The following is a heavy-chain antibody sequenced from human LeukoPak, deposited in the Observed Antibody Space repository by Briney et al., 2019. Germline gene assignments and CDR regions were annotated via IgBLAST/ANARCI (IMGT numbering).Heavy chain of an antibody. CDR3: ARDPGYQVEWLRFSDYYYYYGMDV. J-gene: IGHJ6*02. CDR1: GFTFSSYS. Sequence: PGGSLRLSCAASGFTFSSYSMNWVRQAPGKGLEWVSSISSSGSYIYYADSVKGRFTISRDNAKNSLYLQMNSLRAEDTAVYYCARDPGYQVEWLRFSDYYYYYGMDVWGQGTTVTVSS. D-gene: IGHD5-12*01. V-gene: IGHV3-21*01. CDR2: ISSSGSYI.